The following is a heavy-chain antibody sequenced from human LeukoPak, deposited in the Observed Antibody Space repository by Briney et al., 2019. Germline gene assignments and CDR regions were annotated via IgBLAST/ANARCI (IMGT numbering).Heavy chain of an antibody. CDR2: IKQDGSEK. CDR1: GFTFSSYW. V-gene: IGHV3-7*01. J-gene: IGHJ4*02. CDR3: ARDSASGSYYIY. Sequence: GGSLRLSCTASGFTFSSYWMSWVRQAPGKGLEWVANIKQDGSEKYYVDSVKGRFTVSRDNAKNSLFLQMNSLRAEDTAVYYCARDSASGSYYIYWGQGTLVTVSS. D-gene: IGHD3-10*01.